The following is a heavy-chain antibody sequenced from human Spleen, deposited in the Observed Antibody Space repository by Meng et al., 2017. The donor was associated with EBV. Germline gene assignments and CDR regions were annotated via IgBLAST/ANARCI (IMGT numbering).Heavy chain of an antibody. CDR2: VHYSGST. Sequence: LQLRLFAPGQLKPLPTLPLTCTVSVGSISIFYYWGWIRQPPGRGLEWIGSVHYSGSTYYSPSLKSRITVSVDTSKNQFSLRLTSVTAADTAVYYCARPFPSIHSPRLDPFGDWGQGTLVTVSS. CDR1: VGSISIFYY. D-gene: IGHD6-19*01. V-gene: IGHV4-39*01. CDR3: ARPFPSIHSPRLDPFGD. J-gene: IGHJ4*02.